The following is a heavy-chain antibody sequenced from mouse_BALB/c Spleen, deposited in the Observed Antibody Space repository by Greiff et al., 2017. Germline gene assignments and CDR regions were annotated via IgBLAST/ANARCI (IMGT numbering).Heavy chain of an antibody. V-gene: IGHV1-4*02. Sequence: VQLQQSAAELARPGASVKMSCKASGYTFTSYTMHWVKQRPGQGLEWIGYINPSSGYTEYNQKFKDKTTLTADKSSSTAYMQLSSLTSEDSAVYYCARSEYYGSSYFDYWGQGTTLTVSS. D-gene: IGHD1-1*01. CDR1: GYTFTSYT. CDR3: ARSEYYGSSYFDY. J-gene: IGHJ2*01. CDR2: INPSSGYT.